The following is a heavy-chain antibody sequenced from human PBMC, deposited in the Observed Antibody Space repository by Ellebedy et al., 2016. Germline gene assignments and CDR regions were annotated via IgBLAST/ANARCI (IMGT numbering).Heavy chain of an antibody. CDR2: ISGSGGST. CDR1: GFTFSSYA. V-gene: IGHV3-23*01. CDR3: AKGDYYYYYGMDV. Sequence: GESLKISXAASGFTFSSYAMSWVRQAPGKGLEWVSAISGSGGSTYYADSVKGRFTISRDNSKNTLYLQMNSLRAEDTAVYYCAKGDYYYYYGMDVWGQGTTVTVSS. J-gene: IGHJ6*02.